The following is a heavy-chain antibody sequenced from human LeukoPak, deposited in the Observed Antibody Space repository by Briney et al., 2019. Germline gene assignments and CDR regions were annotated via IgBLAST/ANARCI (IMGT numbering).Heavy chain of an antibody. CDR2: IYSGGST. CDR3: ARVGRGYSYGREYFQH. J-gene: IGHJ1*01. V-gene: IGHV3-53*04. Sequence: HPGGSLRLSCAASGFTVSSNYMSWVRQAPGKGLEWVSVIYSGGSTYYADSVKGRFTISRHNSKNTLYLQMNSLRAEDTAVYYCARVGRGYSYGREYFQHWGQGTLVTVSS. D-gene: IGHD5-18*01. CDR1: GFTVSSNY.